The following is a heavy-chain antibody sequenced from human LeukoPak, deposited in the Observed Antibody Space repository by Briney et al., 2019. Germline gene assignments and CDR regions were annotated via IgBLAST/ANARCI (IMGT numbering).Heavy chain of an antibody. CDR3: GASRQYVGAFDI. Sequence: PGGSLRLSCAASGFTFSSYELYWVRQAPGKGLEWISYISSRSSTIKHADSVRGRFTISRADARESLFLQMNSLRAEDTAIYYCGASRQYVGAFDIWGQGTLVTVSS. CDR2: ISSRSSTI. D-gene: IGHD3-16*01. J-gene: IGHJ3*02. V-gene: IGHV3-48*03. CDR1: GFTFSSYE.